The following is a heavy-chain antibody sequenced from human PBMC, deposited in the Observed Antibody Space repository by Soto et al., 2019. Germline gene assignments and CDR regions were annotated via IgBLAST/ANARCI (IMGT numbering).Heavy chain of an antibody. V-gene: IGHV1-69*02. CDR3: AITYYDILTGYYHSFDY. J-gene: IGHJ4*02. CDR2: IIPILGIA. CDR1: GGTFSSYT. D-gene: IGHD3-9*01. Sequence: ASVKVSCKASGGTFSSYTISWVRQAPGQGLEWMGRIIPILGIANYAQKFQGRVTNTADKSTSTAYMELSSLRSEDTAVYYCAITYYDILTGYYHSFDYWGQGTLVTVSS.